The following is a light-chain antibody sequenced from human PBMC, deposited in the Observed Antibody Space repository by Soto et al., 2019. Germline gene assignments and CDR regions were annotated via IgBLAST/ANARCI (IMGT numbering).Light chain of an antibody. CDR2: KAS. CDR1: QSISSW. V-gene: IGKV1-5*03. Sequence: DIQMTQSPSTLSASVGDRVTITCRASQSISSWLAWYQQKPGKAPKILIYKASSLESGVRSRFSGSGSGTEFTLTNSSLQPDDFATYYCQQYNSYSRTFGQRTKVEIK. J-gene: IGKJ1*01. CDR3: QQYNSYSRT.